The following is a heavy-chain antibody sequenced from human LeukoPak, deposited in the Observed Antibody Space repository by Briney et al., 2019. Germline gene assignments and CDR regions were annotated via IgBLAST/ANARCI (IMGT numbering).Heavy chain of an antibody. Sequence: PGGSLRLSCAASGFTFSSYSMNWVRQAPGKGLEWVSSISSSSSYIYYADSVKGRFTISRDNAKNSLYLQMNSLRAEDTAVYYCARDTGHGRDGYNWDYWGQGTLVIVSS. CDR1: GFTFSSYS. J-gene: IGHJ4*02. V-gene: IGHV3-21*01. D-gene: IGHD5-24*01. CDR2: ISSSSSYI. CDR3: ARDTGHGRDGYNWDY.